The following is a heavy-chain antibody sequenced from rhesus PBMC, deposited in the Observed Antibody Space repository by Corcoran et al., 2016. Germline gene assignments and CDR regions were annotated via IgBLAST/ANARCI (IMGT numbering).Heavy chain of an antibody. D-gene: IGHD3-40*01. V-gene: IGHV4-173*01. J-gene: IGHJ4*01. Sequence: QLQLQESGPGLVKPSETLSLTCAVSGGSIRSNYWSWIRQPPGKGLEGIGRIFGNSGSTDYNPSLKSRVTFSTDTSTNQFSLKLSSVTAAETAVYYCARADIQLDYWGQGVLVTVSS. CDR3: ARADIQLDY. CDR1: GGSIRSNY. CDR2: IFGNSGST.